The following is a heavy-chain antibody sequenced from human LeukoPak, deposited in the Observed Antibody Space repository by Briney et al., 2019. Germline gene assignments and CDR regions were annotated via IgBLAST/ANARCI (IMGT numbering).Heavy chain of an antibody. D-gene: IGHD3-22*01. CDR1: GGSISSYY. CDR3: ARRKDSSGYFGRMGWFDP. CDR2: IYYSGST. V-gene: IGHV4-59*12. Sequence: SETLSLTCTVSGGSISSYYWSWIRQPPGKGLEWIGYIYYSGSTNYNPSLKSRVTMSVDTSKNQFYLKLSSVTAADTAVYYCARRKDSSGYFGRMGWFDPCGQGTLVTVSS. J-gene: IGHJ5*02.